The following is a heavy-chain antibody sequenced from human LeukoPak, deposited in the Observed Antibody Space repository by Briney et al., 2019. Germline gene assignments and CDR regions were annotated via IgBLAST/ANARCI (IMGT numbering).Heavy chain of an antibody. D-gene: IGHD4-23*01. CDR2: IIPILGIA. Sequence: GASVKVSFKASGGTFIIYAISWVRQAPGQGLEWMGGIIPILGIANYAQKFQGRVTITADKSTSTAYMELSSLRSEDTAVYYCARGYGGNSVPPNDAFDIWGQGTMVTVSS. CDR1: GGTFIIYA. J-gene: IGHJ3*02. CDR3: ARGYGGNSVPPNDAFDI. V-gene: IGHV1-69*10.